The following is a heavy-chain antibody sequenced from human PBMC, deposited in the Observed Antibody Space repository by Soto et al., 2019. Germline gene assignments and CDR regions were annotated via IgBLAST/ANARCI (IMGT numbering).Heavy chain of an antibody. CDR2: ISGRGDST. V-gene: IGHV3-23*01. CDR1: GFTFSTYA. D-gene: IGHD1-26*01. J-gene: IGHJ4*02. Sequence: EVQLLESGGGLVQPGGSLRLSCAASGFTFSTYAMRWVRQAPGKGLEWVSAISGRGDSTYYADSVKGRFTISRDNSKNTLYLKMTRLSAADTAVYYCASRSSGSYYDYWGQGTVVTASS. CDR3: ASRSSGSYYDY.